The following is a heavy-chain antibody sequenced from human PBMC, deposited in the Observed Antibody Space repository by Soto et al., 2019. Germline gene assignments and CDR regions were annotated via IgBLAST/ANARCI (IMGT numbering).Heavy chain of an antibody. CDR1: GGTFSSYA. D-gene: IGHD5-18*01. J-gene: IGHJ4*02. V-gene: IGHV1-69*13. CDR3: ARDVDTAMAPSDY. CDR2: IIPIFGTA. Sequence: EASVKVSCKASGGTFSSYAISWVRQAPGQGLEWMGGIIPIFGTANYAQKFQGRVTITADESTSTAYMELSSLRSEDTAVYYCARDVDTAMAPSDYWGQGTLVTVSS.